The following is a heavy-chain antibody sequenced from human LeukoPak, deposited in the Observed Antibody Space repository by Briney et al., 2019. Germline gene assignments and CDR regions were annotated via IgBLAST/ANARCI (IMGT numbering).Heavy chain of an antibody. D-gene: IGHD5-12*01. CDR3: ASEARGGGYSGSPS. CDR2: MNPNSGNT. Sequence: ASVKVSCKASGYTFTSYDINWVRQAPGQGLEWMGWMNPNSGNTGYAQKFQGRVTMTRNTSISTAYMELSSLRSEDTAVYYCASEARGGGYSGSPSWGQGTLVTVSS. V-gene: IGHV1-8*01. J-gene: IGHJ5*02. CDR1: GYTFTSYD.